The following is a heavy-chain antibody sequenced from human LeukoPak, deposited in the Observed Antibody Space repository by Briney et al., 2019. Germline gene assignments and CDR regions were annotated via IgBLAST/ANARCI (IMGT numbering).Heavy chain of an antibody. Sequence: SGGSPRLSCAASGFTFSSYAVSWVRQAPGKGLEWLSAISATGGSTYYADSVKGRFTISRDNSKNTLYLQMNSLRAEDTAVYYCAKTKVPNYYGSGSYVDYWGQGTLVTVSS. CDR1: GFTFSSYA. V-gene: IGHV3-23*01. CDR3: AKTKVPNYYGSGSYVDY. J-gene: IGHJ4*02. CDR2: ISATGGST. D-gene: IGHD3-10*01.